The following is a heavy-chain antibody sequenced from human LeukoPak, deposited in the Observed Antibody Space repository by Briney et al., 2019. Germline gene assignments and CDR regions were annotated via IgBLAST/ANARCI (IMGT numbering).Heavy chain of an antibody. D-gene: IGHD3/OR15-3a*01. CDR2: IHYNGNT. V-gene: IGHV4-61*01. CDR1: GGSVSSGNSY. Sequence: SETLSLTCTVSGGSVSSGNSYWSWIRQSPGKGLEYIGYIHYNGNTNYNPSLKSRVTMSVDTSQNQFSLKLNSVTAADTAVYYCATDTLMDWMRAFDVWGQGTVVTVSS. CDR3: ATDTLMDWMRAFDV. J-gene: IGHJ3*01.